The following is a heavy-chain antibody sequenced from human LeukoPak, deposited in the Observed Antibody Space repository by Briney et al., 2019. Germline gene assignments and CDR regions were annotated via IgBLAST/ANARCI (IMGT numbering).Heavy chain of an antibody. J-gene: IGHJ6*02. CDR1: GFTFSSYA. CDR2: ISYDGSNK. CDR3: ARGARRYYYYGMDV. Sequence: GRSLRLSCAASGFTFSSYAMHWVRQAPGEGLEWVAVISYDGSNKYYADSVKGRFTISRDNSKNTLYLQMNSLRAEDTAAYYCARGARRYYYYGMDVWGQGTTVTVSS. V-gene: IGHV3-30-3*01.